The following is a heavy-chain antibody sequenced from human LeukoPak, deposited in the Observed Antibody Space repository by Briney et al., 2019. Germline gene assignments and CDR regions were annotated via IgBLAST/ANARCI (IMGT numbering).Heavy chain of an antibody. CDR1: GFTFSSYS. Sequence: GGSLRLSCAASGFTFSSYSMSWVRQAPGKGLEWVSSISSSSSYIYYADSVKGRFTISRDNSKNTLYLQMNSLRAEDTAVYFCAKDDYYDSSGDPNWFDPWGQGTLVTVSS. CDR2: ISSSSSYI. J-gene: IGHJ5*02. D-gene: IGHD3-22*01. V-gene: IGHV3-21*01. CDR3: AKDDYYDSSGDPNWFDP.